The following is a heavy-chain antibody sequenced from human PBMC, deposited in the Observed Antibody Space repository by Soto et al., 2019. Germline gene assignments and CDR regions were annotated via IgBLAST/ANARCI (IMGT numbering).Heavy chain of an antibody. CDR3: AKQVYGGNPPPFGS. V-gene: IGHV3-23*01. Sequence: EVQLLESGGALVQPGGSLRLSCRGSGFTFSDFAMYWVRQAPNKGLEWVSTMTGSGDTTYYAESVKGRFTISRDNSKNTLFLHMTALTADDTAIYFCAKQVYGGNPPPFGSWGQGTLVTVSS. J-gene: IGHJ4*02. CDR1: GFTFSDFA. CDR2: MTGSGDTT. D-gene: IGHD4-17*01.